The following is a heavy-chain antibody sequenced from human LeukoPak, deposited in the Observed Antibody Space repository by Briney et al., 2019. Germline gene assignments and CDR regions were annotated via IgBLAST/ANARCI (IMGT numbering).Heavy chain of an antibody. J-gene: IGHJ4*02. CDR1: GGSISSSNYY. V-gene: IGHV4-39*07. Sequence: PSETLSLTCTVSGGSISSSNYYWGWIRQPPGKGLEWIGNIYYSGSTDYNPSLKSRVTISVDTSKNQFSLKLTSVTAADTAVYYCARGRKFITYYYDSSGYYYSYWGQGTLVTVSS. CDR3: ARGRKFITYYYDSSGYYYSY. CDR2: IYYSGST. D-gene: IGHD3-22*01.